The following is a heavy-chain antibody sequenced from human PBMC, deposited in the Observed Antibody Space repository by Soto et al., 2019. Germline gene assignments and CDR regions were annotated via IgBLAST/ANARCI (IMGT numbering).Heavy chain of an antibody. CDR2: ISYDGNYK. Sequence: PGGSLRLSCAASGFTFSSYGMHWVRQAPGKGLEWVAIISYDGNYKHHADSVKGRFTISRDNSKNTLYLQMNSLRAEDTAVYYCGKVSTYYYDSTFDCWGQGTLVTVSS. CDR1: GFTFSSYG. D-gene: IGHD3-22*01. CDR3: GKVSTYYYDSTFDC. J-gene: IGHJ4*02. V-gene: IGHV3-30*18.